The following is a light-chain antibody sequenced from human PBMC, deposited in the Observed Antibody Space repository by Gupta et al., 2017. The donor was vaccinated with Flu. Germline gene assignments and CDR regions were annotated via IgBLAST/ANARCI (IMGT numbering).Light chain of an antibody. CDR3: QQYAVSPGA. V-gene: IGKV3-20*01. CDR2: AAS. J-gene: IGKJ1*01. CDR1: QTVSSDS. Sequence: GALSLSPGERATLSCRAGQTVSSDSVAWYQQRPGQAPRLLIYAASSRATGIPDRFTGSGSGTDFTLTIARLEPGDSAVYYCQQYAVSPGAFGPGTRVEIK.